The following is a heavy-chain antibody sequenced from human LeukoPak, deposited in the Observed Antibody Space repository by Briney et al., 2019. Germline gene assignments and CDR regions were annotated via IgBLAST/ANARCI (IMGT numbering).Heavy chain of an antibody. CDR2: IYTSGST. CDR1: GGSISSYY. J-gene: IGHJ6*03. CDR3: ARHGGYDFWSGYPPRYYYYYMDV. Sequence: PSETLSLTCTVSGGSISSYYWSWIRQPPGKGLEWIGYIYTSGSTNYNPSLKSRVTISVDTSKNQFSLKLSSVTAADTAVYYCARHGGYDFWSGYPPRYYYYYMDVWGKGTTVTVSS. D-gene: IGHD3-3*01. V-gene: IGHV4-4*09.